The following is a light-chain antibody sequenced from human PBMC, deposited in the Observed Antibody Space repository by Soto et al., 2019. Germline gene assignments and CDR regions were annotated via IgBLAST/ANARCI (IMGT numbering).Light chain of an antibody. CDR2: RNN. CDR3: TVWDDSLRGRL. J-gene: IGLJ2*01. Sequence: QSVLPQPPSASGTPGQRGTISCSGTSSSIESNYVYWYQQLPGTAPRLLIYRNNQRPSGVPDRFSGSKSGTSASLAISALRSEDEADYYCTVWDDSLRGRLFGGGTKLTVL. V-gene: IGLV1-47*01. CDR1: SSSIESNY.